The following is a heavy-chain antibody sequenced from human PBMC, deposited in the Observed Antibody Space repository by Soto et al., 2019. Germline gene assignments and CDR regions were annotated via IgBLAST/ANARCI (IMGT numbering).Heavy chain of an antibody. V-gene: IGHV3-66*04. CDR1: GFTVSSSY. Sequence: EVQLVESGGGLVQPGGSLRLSCAASGFTVSSSYMGWVRQAPGKGLEWVSSIYSGGNTYYADSVRGRFTISTDNSKDTLYLQMNSLGVDDTAMYSCARHVGFYWYFDLWGRGTLVTVSS. CDR3: ARHVGFYWYFDL. D-gene: IGHD1-26*01. J-gene: IGHJ2*01. CDR2: IYSGGNT.